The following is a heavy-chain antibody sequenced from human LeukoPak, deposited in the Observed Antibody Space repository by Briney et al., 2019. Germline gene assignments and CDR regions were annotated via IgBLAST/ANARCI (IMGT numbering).Heavy chain of an antibody. J-gene: IGHJ3*02. Sequence: GESLKSSCKGSGYSFTTYWIGWVRQMPGKGLEWMGIIYPGDSDTRYGPSFQGQVTISVDKSISTAYLQWSNLKASDTAMYYCARVSRYSGYEGDAFDIWGQGTTVTVSS. CDR1: GYSFTTYW. V-gene: IGHV5-51*01. D-gene: IGHD5-12*01. CDR3: ARVSRYSGYEGDAFDI. CDR2: IYPGDSDT.